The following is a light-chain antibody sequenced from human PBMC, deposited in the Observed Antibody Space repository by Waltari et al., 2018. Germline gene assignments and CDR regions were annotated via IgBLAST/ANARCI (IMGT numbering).Light chain of an antibody. CDR2: YNSDSDK. CDR3: MVWPNNVWV. V-gene: IGLV5-37*01. CDR1: SDINFSNYY. Sequence: QPVLTQPPSSSGSPGESATLPCTLPSDINFSNYYIYWSQQKPGSPPRFLLYYNSDSDKGQGAGVPSRFSGSKDASANTGILLISGLQSEDEADYYCMVWPNNVWVFGGGTRLIVL. J-gene: IGLJ3*02.